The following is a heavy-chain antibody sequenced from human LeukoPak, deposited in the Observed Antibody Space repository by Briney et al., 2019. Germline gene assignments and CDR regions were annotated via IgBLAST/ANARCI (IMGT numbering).Heavy chain of an antibody. J-gene: IGHJ4*02. CDR1: GVSLSTYS. CDR2: ISSSGNTI. D-gene: IGHD5-18*01. Sequence: GGSLRLSCAASGVSLSTYSMNWVRQAPGKGLEWISYISSSGNTIDYADSVNGRFTISRDNAKNSLYLQMNSLRAEDTAIYYCSRLRGNSYGYADYWGQGTLVTVSS. CDR3: SRLRGNSYGYADY. V-gene: IGHV3-48*04.